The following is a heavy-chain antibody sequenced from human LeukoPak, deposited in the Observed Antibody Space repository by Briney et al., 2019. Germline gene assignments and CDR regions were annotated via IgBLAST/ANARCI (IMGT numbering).Heavy chain of an antibody. V-gene: IGHV3-21*01. J-gene: IGHJ3*02. CDR3: ASFFGSGWGSVAFDI. D-gene: IGHD3-16*01. CDR1: GFTFSSYS. CDR2: ISSSSSYI. Sequence: GGSLRLSCAASGFTFSSYSMNWVRQAPGKGLEWVSSISSSSSYIYYADSVKGRFTISRDNAKNSLYLQMNSLRAEDTAVYYCASFFGSGWGSVAFDIWGQGTMVTVSS.